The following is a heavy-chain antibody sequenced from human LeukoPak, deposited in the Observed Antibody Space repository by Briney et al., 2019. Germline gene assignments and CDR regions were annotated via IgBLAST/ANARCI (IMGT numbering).Heavy chain of an antibody. CDR1: GGTFSSYA. CDR3: AKITMVRGAQHGMDV. CDR2: IIPIFGTA. D-gene: IGHD3-10*01. V-gene: IGHV1-69*06. J-gene: IGHJ6*02. Sequence: GSSVKVSCKASGGTFSSYAISWVRQAPGQGLEWMGGIIPIFGTANYAQKFQGRVTITADKSTSTAYMELSSLRSEDTAVYYCAKITMVRGAQHGMDVWGQGTTVTVSS.